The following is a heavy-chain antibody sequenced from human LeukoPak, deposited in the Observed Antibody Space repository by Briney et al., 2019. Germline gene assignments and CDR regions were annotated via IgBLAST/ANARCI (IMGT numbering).Heavy chain of an antibody. CDR2: ISSSSSYI. CDR1: GFTFSSYS. Sequence: GGSLRLSCATSGFTFSSYSMNWVRQAPGKGLEWVSSISSSSSYIYYADSVKGRFTISRDNAKNSLYLQMNSLRAEDTAVYYCARPDYGGSHDALDIWGQGTMVTVSS. CDR3: ARPDYGGSHDALDI. J-gene: IGHJ3*02. V-gene: IGHV3-21*01. D-gene: IGHD4-23*01.